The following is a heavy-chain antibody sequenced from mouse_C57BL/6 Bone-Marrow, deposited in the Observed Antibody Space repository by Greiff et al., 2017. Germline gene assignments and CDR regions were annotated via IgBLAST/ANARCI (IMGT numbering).Heavy chain of an antibody. CDR2: IYPVSGET. CDR3: GRKGATVGAAGAVDE. V-gene: IGHV1-11*01. J-gene: IGHJ4*01. D-gene: IGHD1-1*01. Sequence: VQLQQSGAGLASPGASVTLSCTASGYTFTDYIMNWVQQRPGQGLEWMGRIYPVSGETNYNHKFMGKATFSVDRSSSTVYMVLNSLTSEDTAVYYGGRKGATVGAAGAVDEWGEGTAVTVS. CDR1: GYTFTDYI.